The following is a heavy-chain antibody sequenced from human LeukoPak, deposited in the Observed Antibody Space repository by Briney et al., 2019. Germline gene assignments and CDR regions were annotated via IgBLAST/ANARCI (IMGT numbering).Heavy chain of an antibody. V-gene: IGHV4-39*07. J-gene: IGHJ4*02. Sequence: SETLSLTCTVSGDSISRSNYYWGWIRQPPGKGLEWIGSIYYTGSTYYNPSLKSRVTISVDTSKNQFSLKLSSVTAADTAVYYCARERREQLLPPYTRFVSYFDYWGQGTLVTVSS. CDR2: IYYTGST. CDR1: GDSISRSNYY. D-gene: IGHD2-2*01. CDR3: ARERREQLLPPYTRFVSYFDY.